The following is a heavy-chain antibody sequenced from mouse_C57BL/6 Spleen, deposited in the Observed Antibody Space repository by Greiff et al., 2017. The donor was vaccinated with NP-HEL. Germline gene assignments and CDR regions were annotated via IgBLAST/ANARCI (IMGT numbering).Heavy chain of an antibody. V-gene: IGHV1-18*01. D-gene: IGHD1-3*01. CDR3: ARGVGPLDY. J-gene: IGHJ2*01. CDR2: INPNNGGT. Sequence: EVQLQQSGPELVKPGASVKIPCKASGYTFTDYNMDWVKQSHGKSLEWIGDINPNNGGTIYNQKFKGKATLTVDKSSSIAYMELRSLTSEDTAVYYCARGVGPLDYWGQGTTLTVSS. CDR1: GYTFTDYN.